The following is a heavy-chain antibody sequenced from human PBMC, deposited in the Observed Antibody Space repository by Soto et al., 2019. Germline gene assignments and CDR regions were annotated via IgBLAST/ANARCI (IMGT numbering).Heavy chain of an antibody. CDR3: AGPNWGSDGADEGGAFDI. J-gene: IGHJ3*02. CDR2: IIPIFGIA. V-gene: IGHV1-69*10. D-gene: IGHD7-27*01. CDR1: GGTFSSYA. Sequence: ASVKVSCKASGGTFSSYAISWVRQAPGQGLEWMGGIIPIFGIANYAQKFQGRVTITADKSTSTAYMELSSLRSEDTAVYYCAGPNWGSDGADEGGAFDIWGQGTMVTVSS.